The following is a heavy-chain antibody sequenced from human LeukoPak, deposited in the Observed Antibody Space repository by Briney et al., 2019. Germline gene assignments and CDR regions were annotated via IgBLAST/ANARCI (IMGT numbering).Heavy chain of an antibody. V-gene: IGHV3-64*01. J-gene: IGHJ5*01. D-gene: IGHD6-19*01. CDR1: GFTFSSYA. CDR3: AREHSSGWYNS. Sequence: GGSLRLSCAASGFTFSSYAMHWVRQAPGKGLEYVSSISSNGGSTYYANSVKGRFTISRDNSKNTLYLQMGSLRADDMAVYYCAREHSSGWYNSWGQGTLVTVSS. CDR2: ISSNGGST.